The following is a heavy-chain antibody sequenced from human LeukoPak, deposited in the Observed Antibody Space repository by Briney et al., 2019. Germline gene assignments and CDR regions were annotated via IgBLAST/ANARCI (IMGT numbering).Heavy chain of an antibody. V-gene: IGHV4-34*01. J-gene: IGHJ6*02. CDR3: ARGAIYYYCGMDV. CDR2: INHSGST. CDR1: GGSFSGYY. Sequence: SETLSLTCAVYGGSFSGYYWSWIRQPPGKGLEWIGEINHSGSTNYNPSLKSRVTISVDTSKNQFSLKLSSVTAADTAVYYCARGAIYYYCGMDVWGQGTTVTVSS.